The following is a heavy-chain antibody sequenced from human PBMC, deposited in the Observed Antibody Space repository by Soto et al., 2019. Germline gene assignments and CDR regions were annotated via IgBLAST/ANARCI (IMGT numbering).Heavy chain of an antibody. CDR2: IKQDGGEK. J-gene: IGHJ4*02. CDR3: ARGPPKSRPGHY. CDR1: GFTFSSYW. V-gene: IGHV3-7*03. Sequence: GGSLRLSCATSGFTFSSYWMSWVRQAPGKGLEWVANIKQDGGEKNYVDSVEGRFTISRDNAKNSLYLQMNSLRVEDTAVYYCARGPPKSRPGHYWGQGTLVTVSS.